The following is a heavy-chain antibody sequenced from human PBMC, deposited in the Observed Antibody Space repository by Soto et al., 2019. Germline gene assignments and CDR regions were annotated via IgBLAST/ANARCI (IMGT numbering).Heavy chain of an antibody. D-gene: IGHD3-3*01. V-gene: IGHV1-69*01. CDR3: ARVRFLEWLPGENWFDP. J-gene: IGHJ5*02. CDR1: GGTFSSYA. CDR2: IIPIFGTA. Sequence: QVQLVQSGAEVKKPGSSVKVSCKASGGTFSSYAISWVQQAPGQGLEWMGGIIPIFGTANYAQKFQGRVTITADESTSTAYMELSSLRSEDTAVYYCARVRFLEWLPGENWFDPWGQGTLVTVSS.